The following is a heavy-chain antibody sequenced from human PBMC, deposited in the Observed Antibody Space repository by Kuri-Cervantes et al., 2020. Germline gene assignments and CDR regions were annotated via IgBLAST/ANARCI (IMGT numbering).Heavy chain of an antibody. CDR2: INHSGST. CDR1: GGSFSDYY. D-gene: IGHD1-1*01. J-gene: IGHJ3*01. Sequence: SQTLSLTCAVYGGSFSDYYWIWTRQSPGKGLEWIGEINHSGSTNYKLSLESRVTMSTDTSRNQFSLKLRSVTAADTALYYCARGRYNDYWRAFDFWGQGTMVTVSS. CDR3: ARGRYNDYWRAFDF. V-gene: IGHV4-34*01.